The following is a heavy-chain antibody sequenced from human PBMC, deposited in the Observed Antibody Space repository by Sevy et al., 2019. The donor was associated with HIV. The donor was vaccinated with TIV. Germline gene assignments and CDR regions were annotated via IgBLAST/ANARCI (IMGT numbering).Heavy chain of an antibody. J-gene: IGHJ4*02. CDR2: IYYTGTT. CDR3: ARDLVLSPRVFDS. V-gene: IGHV4-59*01. CDR1: GGSMSSYV. Sequence: SETLSLTCTVSGGSMSSYVWSWIRQPPGKGLEWIGYIYYTGTTNYNPTLKSRLTMSLDTSKNRFSLKLTAVTAADTAVYYCARDLVLSPRVFDSWGQGTLVTVSS. D-gene: IGHD2-15*01.